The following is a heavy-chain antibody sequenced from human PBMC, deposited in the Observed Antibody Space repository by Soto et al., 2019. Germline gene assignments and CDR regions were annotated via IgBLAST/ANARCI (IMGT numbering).Heavy chain of an antibody. Sequence: QVQLVQTGAEVKKPGSSVRISCAASGATFNDYTFTWVRRAPGQGLEWMGRVIPLLDDTKYAEKFKDRDKITADRSTSTVYMELSGLKSEDSAIYYCASGKSHMTQDRMGFYYYFDVWGKGTTVTVSS. V-gene: IGHV1-69*02. CDR1: GATFNDYT. CDR2: VIPLLDDT. J-gene: IGHJ6*03. D-gene: IGHD2-15*01. CDR3: ASGKSHMTQDRMGFYYYFDV.